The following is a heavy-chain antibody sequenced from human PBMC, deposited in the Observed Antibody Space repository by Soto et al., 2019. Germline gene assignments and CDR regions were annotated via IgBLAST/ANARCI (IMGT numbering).Heavy chain of an antibody. J-gene: IGHJ4*02. CDR1: GFTFSSYG. Sequence: EVQLVESGGGLAQPGGSLRLSCAASGFTFSSYGMNWVRQAPGKGLEWVSFISSSSSTTHYADSVKGRFTISRDNAKNSLYLQMNILRNEVTAVYFCARGKYGSSWPYSFDYWGQGTLVTVSS. D-gene: IGHD6-13*01. V-gene: IGHV3-48*02. CDR3: ARGKYGSSWPYSFDY. CDR2: ISSSSSTT.